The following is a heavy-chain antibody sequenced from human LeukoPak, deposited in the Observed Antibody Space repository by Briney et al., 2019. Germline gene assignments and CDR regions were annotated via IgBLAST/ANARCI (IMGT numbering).Heavy chain of an antibody. J-gene: IGHJ3*02. Sequence: SETLSLTCTVSGGSISSYYWSWIRQPPGKGLEWIGYIYYSGSTNYNPSLKSRVTISVDTSKNQFSLKLSSVTAADTAVYYCARDGSEWGNAFDIWGQGTMVTVS. D-gene: IGHD3-16*01. CDR3: ARDGSEWGNAFDI. CDR2: IYYSGST. V-gene: IGHV4-59*01. CDR1: GGSISSYY.